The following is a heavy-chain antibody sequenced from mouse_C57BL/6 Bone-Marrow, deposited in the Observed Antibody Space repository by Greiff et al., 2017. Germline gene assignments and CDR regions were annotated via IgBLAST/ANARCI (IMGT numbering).Heavy chain of an antibody. Sequence: EVKLMESGPELVKPGASVKISCKASGYSFTDYNMNWVKQSNGKSLEWIGVINPNYGTTSYNQKFKGKATLTVDQSSSTAYMPLNSLTSEDSAVYYCATYYSNCYYAMGYWGQGTSVTVSS. D-gene: IGHD2-5*01. CDR2: INPNYGTT. CDR1: GYSFTDYN. CDR3: ATYYSNCYYAMGY. J-gene: IGHJ4*01. V-gene: IGHV1-39*01.